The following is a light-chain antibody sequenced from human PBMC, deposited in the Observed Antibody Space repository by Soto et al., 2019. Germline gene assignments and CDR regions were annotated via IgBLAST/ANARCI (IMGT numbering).Light chain of an antibody. Sequence: EIVLTQSPATLSLSPGERATLSCRASQSVSSSYLSWYQQKPGQAPRLIIYGASSRATGIPDRFSGSGSGTDFTLTISRLEPEDFAVYYGQQYGSSPPYTFGPGTKVDIK. V-gene: IGKV3-20*01. CDR2: GAS. CDR3: QQYGSSPPYT. J-gene: IGKJ3*01. CDR1: QSVSSSY.